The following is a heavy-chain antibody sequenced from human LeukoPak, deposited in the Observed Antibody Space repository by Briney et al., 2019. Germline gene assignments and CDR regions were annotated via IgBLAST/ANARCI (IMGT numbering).Heavy chain of an antibody. CDR2: ISAYNGNT. Sequence: ASVKVSCKASGYTFTSYGISWVRQAPGQGLEWMGWISAYNGNTNYAQKLQGRVTMTTDTSTSAAYMELRSLRSDDTAVYYCARVADPYSGSYFDYWGQGTLVTVSS. V-gene: IGHV1-18*01. D-gene: IGHD1-26*01. J-gene: IGHJ4*02. CDR1: GYTFTSYG. CDR3: ARVADPYSGSYFDY.